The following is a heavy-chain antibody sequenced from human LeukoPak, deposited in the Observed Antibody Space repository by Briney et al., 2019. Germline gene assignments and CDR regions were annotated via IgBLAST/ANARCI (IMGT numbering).Heavy chain of an antibody. D-gene: IGHD3-22*01. CDR2: INPSGGST. V-gene: IGHV1-46*01. J-gene: IGHJ4*02. CDR3: ARLTYYYDSSGYYGDDY. CDR1: GYTFTSYY. Sequence: GASVKVSCKASGYTFTSYYMHWVRQAPGQGLEWMGIINPSGGSTSYAQKFQGRVTMTRDTSTSTVYMELSSLRSEDTAVYYCARLTYYYDSSGYYGDDYWGQGTLVTVSS.